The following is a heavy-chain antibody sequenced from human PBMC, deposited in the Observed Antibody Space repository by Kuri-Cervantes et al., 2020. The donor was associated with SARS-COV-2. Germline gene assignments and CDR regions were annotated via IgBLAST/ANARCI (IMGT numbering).Heavy chain of an antibody. CDR2: IYRSGST. CDR1: GYSISSGYY. Sequence: ESLRLSCAVSGYSISSGYYWGWIRQPPGKGLEWIGSIYRSGSTYYNPSLKSRVTISVDTSKNQFSLKLSSVTAADTAVYYCARLGKDSSSPCDYWGQGTLVTVSS. V-gene: IGHV4-38-2*01. J-gene: IGHJ4*02. CDR3: ARLGKDSSSPCDY. D-gene: IGHD6-6*01.